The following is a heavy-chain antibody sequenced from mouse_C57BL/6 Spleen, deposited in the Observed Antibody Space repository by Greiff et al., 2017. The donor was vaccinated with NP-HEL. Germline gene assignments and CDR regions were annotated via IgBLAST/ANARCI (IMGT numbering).Heavy chain of an antibody. Sequence: QVQLQQSGAELVRPGASVTLSCKASGYTFTDYEMHWVKQTPVHGLEWIGAIDPETGGTAYNQKFKGKAILTADKSSSTAYMELRSLTSEDSAVYYCTRPPLGGGDYWGQGTTLTVSS. CDR3: TRPPLGGGDY. D-gene: IGHD4-1*01. CDR1: GYTFTDYE. J-gene: IGHJ2*01. CDR2: IDPETGGT. V-gene: IGHV1-15*01.